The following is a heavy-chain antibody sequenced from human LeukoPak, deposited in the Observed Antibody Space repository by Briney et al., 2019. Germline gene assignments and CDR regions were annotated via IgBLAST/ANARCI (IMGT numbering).Heavy chain of an antibody. CDR2: INPNSGGT. D-gene: IGHD4-23*01. V-gene: IGHV1-2*02. Sequence: ASVKVSCKASGYTFTGYYMHWVRQAPGQGLEWMGWINPNSGGTNYAQKFQGRVTMTRDTSISTAYMELSRLRSDDTAVYYCARANGGNDAFDIWAKGQWSPSLQ. J-gene: IGHJ3*02. CDR1: GYTFTGYY. CDR3: ARANGGNDAFDI.